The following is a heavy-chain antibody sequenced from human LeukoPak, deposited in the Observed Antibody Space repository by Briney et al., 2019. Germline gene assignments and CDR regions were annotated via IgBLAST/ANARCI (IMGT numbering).Heavy chain of an antibody. CDR3: ARDRGSGSYYGY. D-gene: IGHD1-26*01. J-gene: IGHJ4*02. CDR2: INPNSGGT. Sequence: ASVKVSCKASGYTFTGCYMHWVRQAPGQGLEWMGWINPNSGGTNYAQKFQGRVTMTRDTSISTAYMELSRLRSDDTAVYYCARDRGSGSYYGYWGQGTLVTVSS. CDR1: GYTFTGCY. V-gene: IGHV1-2*02.